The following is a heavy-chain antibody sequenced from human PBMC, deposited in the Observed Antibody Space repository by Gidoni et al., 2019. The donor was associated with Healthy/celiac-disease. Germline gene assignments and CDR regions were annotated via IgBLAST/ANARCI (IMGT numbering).Heavy chain of an antibody. J-gene: IGHJ5*02. D-gene: IGHD2-2*01. V-gene: IGHV4-31*03. Sequence: QVQLQESGPGLVKPSQTLSLTCTVSGGSISSGGYYWSWIRQHPGKGLEWIGYIYYSGSTYYNPSLKSRVTISADTSKNQFSLKLSSVTAADTAVYYCAREVVPAATWFDPWGQGTLVTVSS. CDR2: IYYSGST. CDR3: AREVVPAATWFDP. CDR1: GGSISSGGYY.